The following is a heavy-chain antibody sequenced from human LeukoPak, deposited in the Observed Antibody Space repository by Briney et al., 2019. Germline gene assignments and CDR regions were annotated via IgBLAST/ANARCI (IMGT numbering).Heavy chain of an antibody. Sequence: SGGSLRLSCAASGFTFSSYEMHWVRQAPGKGLEWISYISSSGSSIYYADSVKGRFTISRDNSKNTLYLQMNSLRAEDTAVYYCARDGKGGHNFSTDFDYWGQGTLVTVSS. D-gene: IGHD5-24*01. V-gene: IGHV3-48*03. CDR3: ARDGKGGHNFSTDFDY. CDR2: ISSSGSSI. J-gene: IGHJ4*02. CDR1: GFTFSSYE.